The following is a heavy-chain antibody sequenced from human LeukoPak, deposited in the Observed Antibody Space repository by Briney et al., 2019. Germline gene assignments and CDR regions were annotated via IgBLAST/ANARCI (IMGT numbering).Heavy chain of an antibody. D-gene: IGHD3-10*01. CDR3: ARDLMGSLDY. J-gene: IGHJ4*02. V-gene: IGHV3-74*01. CDR2: INSDGSTT. Sequence: LGGSLRLSCAASGFTFSTYWMHWVRQAPGKGLVWVSLINSDGSTTTYADSVKGRFTISRDNAKNTLYLQMNSLRAEDTAVYYCARDLMGSLDYWGQGTLVTVSS. CDR1: GFTFSTYW.